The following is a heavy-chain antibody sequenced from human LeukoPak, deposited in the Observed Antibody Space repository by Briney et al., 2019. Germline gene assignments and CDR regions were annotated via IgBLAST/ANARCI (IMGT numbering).Heavy chain of an antibody. Sequence: ASVKVSCKASGGTFSSYAISWVRQAPGQGLEWMGGIIPIFGTANYAQKFQGRVTITADESTSTAYMELSSLRSEDTAVYYCASDVAREFDHWGQGTLVTVSS. V-gene: IGHV1-69*13. CDR2: IIPIFGTA. J-gene: IGHJ4*02. CDR3: ASDVAREFDH. CDR1: GGTFSSYA. D-gene: IGHD5-24*01.